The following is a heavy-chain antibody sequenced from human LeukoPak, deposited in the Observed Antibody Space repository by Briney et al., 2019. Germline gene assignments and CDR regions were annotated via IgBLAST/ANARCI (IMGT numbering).Heavy chain of an antibody. CDR2: IKQDGSEK. CDR1: GFTFSTYW. D-gene: IGHD1-26*01. V-gene: IGHV3-7*01. J-gene: IGHJ6*03. CDR3: ARSSWELLTLLYYYYYMDV. Sequence: GGSLRLSCAASGFTFSTYWMTWVRQAPGKGLEWVANIKQDGSEKYYVDSVKGRFTISRDNAKNSLYLQMNSLRAEDTAVYYCARSSWELLTLLYYYYYMDVWGKGTTVTISS.